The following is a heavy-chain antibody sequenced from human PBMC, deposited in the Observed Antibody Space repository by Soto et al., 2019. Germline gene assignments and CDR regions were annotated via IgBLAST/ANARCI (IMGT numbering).Heavy chain of an antibody. Sequence: EVQLVESGGGLVQPGGSLRLSCAASGFTFSSSWMSWVRQAAGKGLGWVANIKQDGSEKYYVDSVKGRFTISRDNAKNSLYLQMNSLRAEDTAVYYCARRITAAGAYDYWGQGTLVTVSS. J-gene: IGHJ4*02. D-gene: IGHD6-13*01. CDR2: IKQDGSEK. V-gene: IGHV3-7*01. CDR1: GFTFSSSW. CDR3: ARRITAAGAYDY.